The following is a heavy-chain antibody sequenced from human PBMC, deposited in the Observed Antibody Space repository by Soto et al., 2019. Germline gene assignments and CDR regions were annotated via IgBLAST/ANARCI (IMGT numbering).Heavy chain of an antibody. Sequence: EGQLVETGGAFIQPGGSLRLSCAASGFAVSNHYMTCVRQAPGKGLEWVSIIRTTGRTYYADPVKGRFTISRDNSKNTVYLEMNSLRVEDTAVYYCARTSMMDVWGQGTTVIVSS. CDR2: IRTTGRT. J-gene: IGHJ6*02. CDR3: ARTSMMDV. CDR1: GFAVSNHY. V-gene: IGHV3-53*02.